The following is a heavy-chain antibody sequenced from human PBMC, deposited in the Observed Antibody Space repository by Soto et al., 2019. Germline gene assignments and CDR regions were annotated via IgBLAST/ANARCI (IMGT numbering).Heavy chain of an antibody. CDR1: GVTFSRNV. J-gene: IGHJ4*02. Sequence: GASVKVSCKSSGVTFSRNVISWVRQAPGQGLEWMGGIISLFGSPKYPQKFQDRVTIIADESTSTVYMELSSLRSEDTAIYYCAGGYDAEGFDYWGQGTLVTVS. CDR2: IISLFGSP. V-gene: IGHV1-69*13. D-gene: IGHD5-12*01. CDR3: AGGYDAEGFDY.